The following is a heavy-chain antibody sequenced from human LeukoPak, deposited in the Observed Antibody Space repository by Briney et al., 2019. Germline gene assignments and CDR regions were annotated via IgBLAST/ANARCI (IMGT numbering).Heavy chain of an antibody. D-gene: IGHD2-15*01. CDR2: ISYDGSNK. CDR1: GFTFSSYA. V-gene: IGHV3-30-3*01. Sequence: GGSLRLSCAASGFTFSSYAMHWVRQAPGKGLEWVAVISYDGSNKYYADSGKGRFTISRDNSKNTLYLQMNSLRAEDTAVYYCARDWGVMVVAALFDYWGQGTLVTVSS. CDR3: ARDWGVMVVAALFDY. J-gene: IGHJ4*02.